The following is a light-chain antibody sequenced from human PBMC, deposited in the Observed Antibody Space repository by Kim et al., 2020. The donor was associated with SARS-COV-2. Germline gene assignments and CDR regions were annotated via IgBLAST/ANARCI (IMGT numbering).Light chain of an antibody. CDR2: DNS. V-gene: IGLV1-40*01. J-gene: IGLJ3*02. CDR3: QSYDSSLSGCV. Sequence: VASACTGSRSNIGAGYDVHWYQQLPGTAPKLLMYDNSNRPSGVPDRFSGSKSGTSASLAITGLQAEDEADYYCQSYDSSLSGCVFGGGTKVTVL. CDR1: RSNIGAGYD.